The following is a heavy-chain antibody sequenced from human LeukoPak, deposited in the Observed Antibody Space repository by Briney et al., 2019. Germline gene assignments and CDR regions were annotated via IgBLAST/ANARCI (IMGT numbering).Heavy chain of an antibody. J-gene: IGHJ5*02. CDR1: GGSISSSSYY. D-gene: IGHD3-10*01. V-gene: IGHV4-39*07. Sequence: SETLSLTCTVSGGSISSSSYYWGWIHQPPGKGMEWIGSIYYSGSTYYNPSLKSRVTISVDTSKNQFSLKLSSVTAADTAVYYCARDAHGSGSYYNPYGFDPWGQGTLVTVSS. CDR3: ARDAHGSGSYYNPYGFDP. CDR2: IYYSGST.